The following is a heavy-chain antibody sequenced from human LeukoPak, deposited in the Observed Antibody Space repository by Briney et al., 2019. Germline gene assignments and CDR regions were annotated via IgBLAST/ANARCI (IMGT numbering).Heavy chain of an antibody. CDR2: ISSSSDYK. J-gene: IGHJ4*02. CDR3: ASEIVPRWSSPNFDY. CDR1: GFTFSSYA. Sequence: GSLRLSCAASGFTFSSYAMSWVRQAPGEGLEWVSSISSSSDYKYYADSVKGRFTISRDNAKNLPYLQMDILRAEDTAVYYCASEIVPRWSSPNFDYWGQGTLVTVSS. D-gene: IGHD2-15*01. V-gene: IGHV3-21*01.